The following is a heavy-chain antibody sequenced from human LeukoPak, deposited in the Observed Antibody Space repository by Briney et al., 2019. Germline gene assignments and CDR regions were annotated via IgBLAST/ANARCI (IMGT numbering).Heavy chain of an antibody. CDR2: INPNSGGT. V-gene: IGHV1-2*02. Sequence: ASVKVSFKASGYTFTAYSMHWVRQAPGQGLEWMGWINPNSGGTDCAQRFQGRVTMTRDTSITMLYMEMSSLTPDDTAVYYCARAGYCSDGKCYTFDYWGQGTLVTVSS. CDR3: ARAGYCSDGKCYTFDY. D-gene: IGHD2-15*01. CDR1: GYTFTAYS. J-gene: IGHJ4*02.